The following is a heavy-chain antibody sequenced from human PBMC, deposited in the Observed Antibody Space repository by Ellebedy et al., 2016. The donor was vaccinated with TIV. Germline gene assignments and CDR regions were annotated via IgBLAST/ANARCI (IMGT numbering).Heavy chain of an antibody. D-gene: IGHD3-9*01. Sequence: MPSETLSLTCAVSDDSISGSGYYRSWLRQLPGKGLEWIGFIYYSGNTYYNPSLESRLTVSVDTSKNQFSLKLKSVTAADTAVYYCARCHYDILTGLPSGMDVWGQGTTVTVSS. CDR3: ARCHYDILTGLPSGMDV. CDR1: DDSISGSGYY. CDR2: IYYSGNT. V-gene: IGHV4-31*11. J-gene: IGHJ6*02.